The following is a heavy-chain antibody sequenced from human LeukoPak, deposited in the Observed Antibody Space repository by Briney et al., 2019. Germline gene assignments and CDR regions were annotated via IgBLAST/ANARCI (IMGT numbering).Heavy chain of an antibody. CDR1: GGTFSSYA. CDR2: IIPIFGTA. D-gene: IGHD2-2*01. Sequence: ASVKVPCKASGGTFSSYAISWVRQAPGQGLEWMGGIIPIFGTANYAQKFQGRVTITADESTSTAYMELSSLRSEDTAVYYCASAYCSSTSCCNLEGEPPDYWGQGTLVTVSS. V-gene: IGHV1-69*01. J-gene: IGHJ4*02. CDR3: ASAYCSSTSCCNLEGEPPDY.